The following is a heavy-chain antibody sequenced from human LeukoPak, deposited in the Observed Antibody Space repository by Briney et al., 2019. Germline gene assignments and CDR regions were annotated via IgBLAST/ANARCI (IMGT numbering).Heavy chain of an antibody. D-gene: IGHD3-9*01. J-gene: IGHJ5*02. CDR2: ISAYNGNT. CDR1: GYTFTSYG. CDR3: ARDRDYDILTGFENWFDP. Sequence: ASVKVSCKASGYTFTSYGISWVRQAPGQGLEWMGWISAYNGNTNYAQKLQGRVTMTTDTSTSTAYMGLRSLRSDDTAVYYCARDRDYDILTGFENWFDPWGQGTLVTVSS. V-gene: IGHV1-18*04.